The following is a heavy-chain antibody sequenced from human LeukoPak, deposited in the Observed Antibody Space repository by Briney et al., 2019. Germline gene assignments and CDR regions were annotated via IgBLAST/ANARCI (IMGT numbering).Heavy chain of an antibody. CDR3: ARHRSPSSLSYFDI. V-gene: IGHV4-4*09. Sequence: SETLSLTCTVSGASISSYYWSWIRQPPGKGLEWIGYIYTSESTNYNPSLRSRVTISIDTSKNQFSLRLSSVTAADTAVYYCARHRSPSSLSYFDIWGQGTLVIVSS. J-gene: IGHJ4*02. D-gene: IGHD6-19*01. CDR2: IYTSEST. CDR1: GASISSYY.